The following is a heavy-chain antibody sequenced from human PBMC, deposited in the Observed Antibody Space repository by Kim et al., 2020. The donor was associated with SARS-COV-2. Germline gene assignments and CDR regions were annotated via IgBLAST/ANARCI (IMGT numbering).Heavy chain of an antibody. Sequence: ARAYGASVKGRLTISRDDSKNTAYLKMNSLKTEDTAVYYCSPTGEHGGYWGQGTLVTVSS. V-gene: IGHV3-73*01. D-gene: IGHD3-16*01. J-gene: IGHJ4*02. CDR3: SPTGEHGGY. CDR2: AR.